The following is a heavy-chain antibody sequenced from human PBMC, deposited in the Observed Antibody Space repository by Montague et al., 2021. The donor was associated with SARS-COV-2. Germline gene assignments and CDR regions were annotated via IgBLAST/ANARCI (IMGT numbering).Heavy chain of an antibody. CDR1: GFTFSSYS. CDR2: ISSSSSYI. J-gene: IGHJ6*02. V-gene: IGHV3-21*01. Sequence: SLRLSCAASGFTFSSYSMNWVRQAPGKGLEWVSSISSSSSYIYYADSVKGRFTISRDNAKNSLYLQMNSLRAEDTAVYYCARDQVPDYYYHYYGMDVWGQGTTVTVSS. CDR3: ARDQVPDYYYHYYGMDV.